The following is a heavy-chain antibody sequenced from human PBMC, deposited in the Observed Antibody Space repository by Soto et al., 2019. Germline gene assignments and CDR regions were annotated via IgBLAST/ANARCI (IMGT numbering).Heavy chain of an antibody. CDR1: GYTFTSYG. Sequence: ASVKVSSKASGYTFTSYGISWVRQAPGQRVEXVGXXRXXXXXTXXVQKLQGRVTMTTDTSTSTAYMEQSSRRSDETAVYYGAREKVSWLDYWGQGTLVTVSS. V-gene: IGHV1-18*04. D-gene: IGHD3-9*01. CDR2: XRXXXXXT. CDR3: AREKVSWLDY. J-gene: IGHJ4*02.